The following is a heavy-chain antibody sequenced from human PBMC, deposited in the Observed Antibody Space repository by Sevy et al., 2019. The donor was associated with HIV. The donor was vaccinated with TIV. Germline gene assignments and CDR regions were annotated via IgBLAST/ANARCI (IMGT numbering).Heavy chain of an antibody. CDR1: GSTLSKLS. Sequence: ASVKVACKVSGSTLSKLSMHWVRQAPGKGLEWMGRFDPEDGETIYSQKFQGRVTMTEDTSTDTAYMELSSLRSEDTAVYHCAPAREYYEDTSGYLDYWGQGTLVTVSS. D-gene: IGHD3-22*01. J-gene: IGHJ4*02. V-gene: IGHV1-24*01. CDR3: APAREYYEDTSGYLDY. CDR2: FDPEDGET.